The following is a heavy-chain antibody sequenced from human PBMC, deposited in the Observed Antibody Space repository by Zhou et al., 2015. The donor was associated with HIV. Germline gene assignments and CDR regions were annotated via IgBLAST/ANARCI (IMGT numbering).Heavy chain of an antibody. CDR3: TRGTPFDWSQYYFDS. D-gene: IGHD3-9*01. CDR1: GYTFSGHY. Sequence: PGASVRVSCKASGYTFSGHYLHWVRQAPGQGLEWMGWINPKSGGTKYSQRFEGWVTMTRDTPASTAYLDLTSLKSDDTAIYYCTRGTPFDWSQYYFDSWGQGLAITVSS. V-gene: IGHV1-2*04. CDR2: INPKSGGT. J-gene: IGHJ4*02.